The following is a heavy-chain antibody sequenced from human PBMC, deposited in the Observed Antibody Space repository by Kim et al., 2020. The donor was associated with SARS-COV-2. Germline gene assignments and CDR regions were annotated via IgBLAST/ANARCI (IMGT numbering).Heavy chain of an antibody. D-gene: IGHD1-1*01. CDR3: AKDPTTFSPYYFDS. J-gene: IGHJ4*02. Sequence: YTDSATERFTSSRDISKNTLYLPMNSLRAGDTAVYYCAKDPTTFSPYYFDSWGQGTLVTVSS. V-gene: IGHV3-23*01.